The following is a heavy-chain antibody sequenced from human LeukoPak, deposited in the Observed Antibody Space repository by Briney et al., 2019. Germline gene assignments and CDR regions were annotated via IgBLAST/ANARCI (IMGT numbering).Heavy chain of an antibody. J-gene: IGHJ3*02. CDR2: INSDGSST. V-gene: IGHV3-74*01. CDR1: GFTFSSYW. D-gene: IGHD1-14*01. Sequence: PGGSLRLSCAASGFTFSSYWMHWVRQAPGKGLVWVSRINSDGSSTSYADSVKGRFTISRDNSKNTLYMQMNSLSVEDTAVYYCANLEPVPGGGAFDIWGQGTMVTVSS. CDR3: ANLEPVPGGGAFDI.